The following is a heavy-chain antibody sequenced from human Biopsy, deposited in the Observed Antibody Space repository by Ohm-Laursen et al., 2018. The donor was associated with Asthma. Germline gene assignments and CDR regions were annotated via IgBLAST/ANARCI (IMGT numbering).Heavy chain of an antibody. V-gene: IGHV4-59*01. CDR2: VYWTGST. D-gene: IGHD5-24*01. CDR3: SRNKIEDGIYFDN. Sequence: SETLSLTCSVYGGSISSFYWSWIRQSPEKGLEWMGYVYWTGSTNYNPSLKSRVTISVDTSKNQFSLKLSSVTAADTAVYYCSRNKIEDGIYFDNWGQGTLVTVSS. CDR1: GGSISSFY. J-gene: IGHJ4*02.